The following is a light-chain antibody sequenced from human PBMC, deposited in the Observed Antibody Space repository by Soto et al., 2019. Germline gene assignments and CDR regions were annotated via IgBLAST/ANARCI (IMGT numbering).Light chain of an antibody. CDR1: QSVSSY. Sequence: EIVLTQSPATLSLSPGERATLSCRASQSVSSYLAWYQQKPGQAPRLLIYDASNRATGIPARFSGSGSATDFTLTISRLEPEDFAVYYCQQRSNWPPTFGQGTTVEIK. CDR3: QQRSNWPPT. J-gene: IGKJ1*01. CDR2: DAS. V-gene: IGKV3-11*01.